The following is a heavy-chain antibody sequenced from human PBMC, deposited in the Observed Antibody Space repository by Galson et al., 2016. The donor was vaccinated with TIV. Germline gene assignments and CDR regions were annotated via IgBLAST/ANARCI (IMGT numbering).Heavy chain of an antibody. D-gene: IGHD2-21*02. CDR1: GFLFGSYA. V-gene: IGHV3-23*01. J-gene: IGHJ6*03. Sequence: SLRLSCAASGFLFGSYAMNWVRQAPGKELEWVSSITGPLGTTYYADSVKGRFIVSRDNPKNTLYPQMNSLRAEDTAVYYCAKEAVTGYYFYYMDVWGKGTTVTVSS. CDR2: ITGPLGTT. CDR3: AKEAVTGYYFYYMDV.